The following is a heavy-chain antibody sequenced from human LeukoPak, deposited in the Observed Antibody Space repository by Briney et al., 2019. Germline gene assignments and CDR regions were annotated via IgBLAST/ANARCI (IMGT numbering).Heavy chain of an antibody. CDR1: GYTFTDYY. D-gene: IGHD3-9*01. J-gene: IGHJ4*02. CDR2: INPNSGGT. Sequence: ASLKVSCKTSGYTFTDYYMHWVRQAPGQRLEWMGWINPNSGGTNYAQKFYARVTMTRDTSISTAYMELSRLRSDDTAVFYCARSPDILTGENFDYWGQGTLVTVSS. V-gene: IGHV1-2*02. CDR3: ARSPDILTGENFDY.